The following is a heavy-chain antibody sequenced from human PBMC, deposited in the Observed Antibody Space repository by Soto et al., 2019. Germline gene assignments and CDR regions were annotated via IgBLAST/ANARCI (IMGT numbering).Heavy chain of an antibody. CDR3: AKTRECSGGSCYYYYFDY. V-gene: IGHV4-31*03. CDR2: ISYTGIT. J-gene: IGHJ4*02. D-gene: IGHD2-15*01. Sequence: SETLSLTCTVSGGSISSGSSYWSWIRQHPGKGLEWLGYISYTGITYYTPSLRSRLTIWLDTSKNQFSLEVSSVTAADTAVYYCAKTRECSGGSCYYYYFDYWGQGTLVTVSS. CDR1: GGSISSGSSY.